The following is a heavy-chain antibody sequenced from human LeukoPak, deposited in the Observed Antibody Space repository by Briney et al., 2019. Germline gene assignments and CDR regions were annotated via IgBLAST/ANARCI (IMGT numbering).Heavy chain of an antibody. CDR3: ARGWYYDILTGYYFGYFDY. J-gene: IGHJ4*02. D-gene: IGHD3-9*01. CDR1: GYTFTSYG. V-gene: IGHV1-18*01. Sequence: ASVKVSCKASGYTFTSYGISWVRQAPGQGLEWMGWISAYNGNTNYVQKLQGRVTMTTDTSTSTAYMELRSLRSDDTAVYYCARGWYYDILTGYYFGYFDYWGQGTLVTVSS. CDR2: ISAYNGNT.